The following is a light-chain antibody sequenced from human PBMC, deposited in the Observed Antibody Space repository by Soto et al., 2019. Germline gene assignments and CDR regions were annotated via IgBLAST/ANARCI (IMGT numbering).Light chain of an antibody. J-gene: IGKJ5*01. Sequence: EIGVTQSPATLSLSPGEIDPLSCMAIKSVSSYLALYQQKPGQAPRLLIYEASNRATGIPARFSGSGSGTDFALTISSLEPADFAVYYCQKRSNWPQITCRQGTRLEIK. CDR1: KSVSSY. CDR3: QKRSNWPQIT. CDR2: EAS. V-gene: IGKV3-11*01.